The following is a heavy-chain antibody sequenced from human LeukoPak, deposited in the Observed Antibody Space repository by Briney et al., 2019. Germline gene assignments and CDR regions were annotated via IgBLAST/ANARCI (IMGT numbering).Heavy chain of an antibody. CDR1: GGSISSYY. J-gene: IGHJ5*02. CDR2: IYYSGST. Sequence: PSETLSLTCTISGGSISSYYWSWIRQPPGKGLEWIGYIYYSGSTNYNPSLKSRVTISVDTSMNQFPLKLSSVTAADTAVYYCARIYDFWSGSNWFDPWGQGTLVTVSS. D-gene: IGHD3-3*01. CDR3: ARIYDFWSGSNWFDP. V-gene: IGHV4-59*01.